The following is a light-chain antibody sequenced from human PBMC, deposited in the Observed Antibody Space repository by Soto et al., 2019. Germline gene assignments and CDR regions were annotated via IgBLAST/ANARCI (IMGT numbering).Light chain of an antibody. CDR1: QSLLHSNGNNY. Sequence: DIAMTQTPLSLPVTPGEPASISCRSSQSLLHSNGNNYLDWFLQKPGQSPQLLIYRGSIRASGVPDRFSGSGSGTDFTLRITRVEAEDVGVYYCMRGLQSIFGQGTRLETK. CDR2: RGS. J-gene: IGKJ5*01. V-gene: IGKV2-28*01. CDR3: MRGLQSI.